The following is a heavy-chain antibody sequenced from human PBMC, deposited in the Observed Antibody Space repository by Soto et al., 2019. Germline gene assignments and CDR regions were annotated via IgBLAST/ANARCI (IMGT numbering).Heavy chain of an antibody. Sequence: GESLKISCKGSGYSFTSYWISWVRQMPGKGLEWMGRIDPSDSYTNYSPSFQGHVTISADKSISTAYLQWSSLKASDTAMYYCARQGREVFYDSSGSTLNYWGQGTLVTVSS. CDR1: GYSFTSYW. CDR3: ARQGREVFYDSSGSTLNY. CDR2: IDPSDSYT. J-gene: IGHJ4*02. V-gene: IGHV5-10-1*01. D-gene: IGHD3-22*01.